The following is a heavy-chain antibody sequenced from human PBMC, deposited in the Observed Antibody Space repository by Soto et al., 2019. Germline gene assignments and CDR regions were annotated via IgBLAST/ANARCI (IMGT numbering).Heavy chain of an antibody. CDR1: GGTFSIYA. Sequence: ASVKVSCKASGGTFSIYAISWVVQSPLQGREWMGGIIPIFGTANYAQKFQGRVTITADESTSTAYMELSSLRSEDTAVYYCARAPRPYCSGGSCYMGFDPWGQGTLVTVSS. D-gene: IGHD2-15*01. V-gene: IGHV1-69*13. J-gene: IGHJ5*02. CDR2: IIPIFGTA. CDR3: ARAPRPYCSGGSCYMGFDP.